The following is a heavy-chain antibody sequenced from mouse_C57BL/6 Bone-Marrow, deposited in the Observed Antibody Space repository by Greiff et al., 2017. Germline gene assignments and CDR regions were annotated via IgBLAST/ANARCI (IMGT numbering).Heavy chain of an antibody. Sequence: QVQLQQSGAELMKPGASVKLSCKATGYTFTGYWIEWVKQRPGDGLEWIGEILTGSGSTNYNEKFKGKATFTSDTSYNTAYMQLSSLTTEDSAIYYCAGSIVSYYYDYWGQGTTLTVSS. V-gene: IGHV1-9*01. CDR2: ILTGSGST. CDR3: AGSIVSYYYDY. J-gene: IGHJ2*01. D-gene: IGHD2-5*01. CDR1: GYTFTGYW.